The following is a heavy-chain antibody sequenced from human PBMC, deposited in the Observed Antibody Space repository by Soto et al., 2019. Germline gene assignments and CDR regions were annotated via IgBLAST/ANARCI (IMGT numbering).Heavy chain of an antibody. J-gene: IGHJ4*02. V-gene: IGHV3-23*01. CDR2: ISGSGGGGTT. Sequence: EVKLLESGGGLVQPGESLRLSCAASGFTFSDSAMSWVRQAPGKGLEWVSGISGSGGGGTTYYADSVKGRFTISRDNSKNTLYLQMNSLRAEDTAVYYCAKLGVIGEFLSYWGQGTLVTVSS. CDR1: GFTFSDSA. D-gene: IGHD3-16*01. CDR3: AKLGVIGEFLSY.